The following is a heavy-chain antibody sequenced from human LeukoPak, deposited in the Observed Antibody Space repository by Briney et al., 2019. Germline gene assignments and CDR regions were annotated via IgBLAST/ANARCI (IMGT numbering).Heavy chain of an antibody. J-gene: IGHJ4*02. CDR1: GGSISRSNYY. V-gene: IGHV4-39*01. D-gene: IGHD6-6*01. Sequence: PSETVSLTCTVSGGSISRSNYYWAWSRQPPGKGLGWIGNIYYSGSAYFDPSLRSRVTLSVDTSKNHFSLKLSSVTAADTAVYYCARQTGGTSSIADWGQGTPVTVSS. CDR2: IYYSGSA. CDR3: ARQTGGTSSIAD.